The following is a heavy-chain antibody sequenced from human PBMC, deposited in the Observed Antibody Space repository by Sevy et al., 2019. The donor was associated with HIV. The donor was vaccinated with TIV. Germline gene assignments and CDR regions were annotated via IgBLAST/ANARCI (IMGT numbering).Heavy chain of an antibody. V-gene: IGHV3-33*01. D-gene: IGHD6-19*01. CDR1: GFTFSSYG. CDR2: IWYDGSNK. J-gene: IGHJ6*03. Sequence: GSLRLSCAASGFTFSSYGMHWVRQAPGKGLEWVAVIWYDGSNKYYADSVKGRFTISRDNSKNTLSLQMNSLRAEDTAVYYCARDMYSSGWYYYYYYMDVWGKGTTVTVSS. CDR3: ARDMYSSGWYYYYYYMDV.